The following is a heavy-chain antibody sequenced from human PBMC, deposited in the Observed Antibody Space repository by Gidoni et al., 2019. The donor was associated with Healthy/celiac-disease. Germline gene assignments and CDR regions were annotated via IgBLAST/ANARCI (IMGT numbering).Heavy chain of an antibody. CDR1: GGTFSSYA. V-gene: IGHV1-69*01. J-gene: IGHJ6*02. CDR3: AREVANEDDYYYYGMXV. Sequence: QVQLVQSGAEVKKPGSSVKVSCKASGGTFSSYAISWVRQAPGQGLEWMGGIIPIFGTANYAQKFQGRVTITADESTSTAYMELSSLRSEDTAVYYCAREVANEDDYYYYGMXVWGQGTTVTVSS. CDR2: IIPIFGTA. D-gene: IGHD1-1*01.